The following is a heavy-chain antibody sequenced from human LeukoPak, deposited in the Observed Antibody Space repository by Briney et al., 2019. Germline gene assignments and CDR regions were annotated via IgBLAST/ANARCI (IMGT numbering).Heavy chain of an antibody. J-gene: IGHJ4*02. CDR2: INHSGST. CDR3: ARGSRAANFDY. Sequence: SETLSLTCAVYGGSFSGYYWSWIRQPPGKGLEWIGEINHSGSTYYNPSLKSRVTISVDTSKNQFSLKLSSVTAADTAVYYCARGSRAANFDYWGQGTLVTVSS. V-gene: IGHV4-34*09. CDR1: GGSFSGYY.